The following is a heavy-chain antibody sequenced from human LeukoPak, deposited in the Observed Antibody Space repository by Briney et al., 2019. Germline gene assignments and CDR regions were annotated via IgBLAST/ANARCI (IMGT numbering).Heavy chain of an antibody. J-gene: IGHJ6*02. D-gene: IGHD3-22*01. Sequence: SETLSLTCTVSGGSISSYYWSWIRQPAGKGLEWIGRIYTSGSTNYNPSLKSRVTMSADTSKNQFSLKLRSVTAADTAVYYCARDRVDSSGYYYYYGMDVWGQGTTVTVSS. CDR1: GGSISSYY. V-gene: IGHV4-4*07. CDR3: ARDRVDSSGYYYYYGMDV. CDR2: IYTSGST.